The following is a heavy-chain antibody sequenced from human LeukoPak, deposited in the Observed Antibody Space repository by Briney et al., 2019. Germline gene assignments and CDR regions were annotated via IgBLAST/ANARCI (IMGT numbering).Heavy chain of an antibody. CDR3: ARMVTGFSNWFDP. D-gene: IGHD5-18*01. CDR2: IWYDGSNK. CDR1: GFTFSSYG. J-gene: IGHJ5*02. V-gene: IGHV3-33*01. Sequence: GRSLRLSCAASGFTFSSYGMHWVRQAPGKGLEWVAVIWYDGSNKYYADSVKGRFTISRDNSKNTLYLQMNSLRAEDTAVYYCARMVTGFSNWFDPWGQGTLVTVSS.